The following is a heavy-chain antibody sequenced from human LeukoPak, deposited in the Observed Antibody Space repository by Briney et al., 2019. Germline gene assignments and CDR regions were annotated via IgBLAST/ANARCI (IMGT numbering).Heavy chain of an antibody. D-gene: IGHD2-2*01. J-gene: IGHJ4*02. V-gene: IGHV3-30*02. CDR2: IQFDGSKI. CDR3: AKPMCSSTSCYRYFDY. CDR1: GFTFNTHG. Sequence: QPGGSLRLSCVTSGFTFNTHGMHWVRQAPGKGLEWVAFIQFDGSKIDYADSVKGRFTISRDNSKNTLYLQMNSLRVEDTAVYYCAKPMCSSTSCYRYFDYWGQGSPVTVSS.